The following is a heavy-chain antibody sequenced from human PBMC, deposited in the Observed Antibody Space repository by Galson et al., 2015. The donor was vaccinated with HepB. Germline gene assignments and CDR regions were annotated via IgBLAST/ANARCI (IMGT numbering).Heavy chain of an antibody. CDR3: ASGITYYYDSSGYFLDY. V-gene: IGHV1-2*06. CDR2: INPNSGGT. D-gene: IGHD3-22*01. Sequence: SVKVSCKASGYTFTGYYMHWVRQAPGQGLEWMGRINPNSGGTNYAQKFQGRVTMTRDTSISTAYMELSRLRSDDTAVYYCASGITYYYDSSGYFLDYWGQGTLVTVSS. J-gene: IGHJ4*02. CDR1: GYTFTGYY.